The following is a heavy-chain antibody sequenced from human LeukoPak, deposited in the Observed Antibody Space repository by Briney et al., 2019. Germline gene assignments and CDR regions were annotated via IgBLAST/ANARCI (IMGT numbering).Heavy chain of an antibody. Sequence: SETLSLTCSVSGGSIIGYYWSWIRQSAGKGLEWIGRIYATGHTKYNPSLQSRVTMAIDRSKNQFSLTVNSVTAADTAVYYCAREGQQLWAFDIWGQGTMVIV. J-gene: IGHJ3*02. CDR3: AREGQQLWAFDI. D-gene: IGHD6-13*01. CDR1: GGSIIGYY. CDR2: IYATGHT. V-gene: IGHV4-4*07.